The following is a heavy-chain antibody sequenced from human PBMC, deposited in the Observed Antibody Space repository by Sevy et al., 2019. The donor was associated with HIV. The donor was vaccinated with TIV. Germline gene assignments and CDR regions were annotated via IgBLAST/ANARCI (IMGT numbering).Heavy chain of an antibody. CDR2: IYPGDSDT. V-gene: IGHV5-51*01. Sequence: GESLKISCKGSGYSFTSYWIGWVRQMPGKGLEWMGIIYPGDSDTRYSPSFQGKVTISADKSISTAYLQWSSLKASDTAMYYCARLTVPAAIEDYGMDVWGQGTTVTVSS. CDR1: GYSFTSYW. CDR3: ARLTVPAAIEDYGMDV. J-gene: IGHJ6*02. D-gene: IGHD2-2*02.